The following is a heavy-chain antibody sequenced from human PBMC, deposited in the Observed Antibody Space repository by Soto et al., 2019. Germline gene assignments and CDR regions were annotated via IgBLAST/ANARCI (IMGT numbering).Heavy chain of an antibody. CDR1: GFTFSSYA. J-gene: IGHJ4*02. Sequence: PGGSLRLSCAASGFTFSSYAMSWVRQAPGKGLEWVSAISGSGGSTYYADSVKGRFTISRDNSKNTPYLQMNSLRAEDTAVYYCAKDLDSGYDYHDYWGQGTLVTVSS. CDR2: ISGSGGST. D-gene: IGHD5-12*01. CDR3: AKDLDSGYDYHDY. V-gene: IGHV3-23*01.